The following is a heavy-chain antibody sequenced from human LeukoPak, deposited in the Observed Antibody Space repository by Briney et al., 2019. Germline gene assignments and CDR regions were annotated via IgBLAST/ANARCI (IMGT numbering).Heavy chain of an antibody. CDR2: IYTSGST. J-gene: IGHJ4*02. V-gene: IGHV4-61*02. CDR3: ARGAPGFDY. D-gene: IGHD3-10*01. CDR1: GGSISSGSYY. Sequence: ALSLTCTVSGGSISSGSYYWSWIRQPAGKGLEWIGRIYTSGSTNYNPSLKSRVTISVDTSKNQFSLKLSSVTAADTAVYYCARGAPGFDYWGQGTLVTVSS.